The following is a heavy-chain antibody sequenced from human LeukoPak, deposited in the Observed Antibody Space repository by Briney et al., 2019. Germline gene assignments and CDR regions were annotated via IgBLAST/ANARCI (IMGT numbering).Heavy chain of an antibody. CDR3: ARGGELFTWNAFDI. J-gene: IGHJ3*02. D-gene: IGHD3-10*01. Sequence: GGSLRLSCAASGFTFSSYAMHWVRQAPGKGLEYVSAISSNGGSTYYANSVKGRFTISRDNSKNTLYLQMGSLRAEDMAVYYCARGGELFTWNAFDIWGQGTMVTVSS. CDR2: ISSNGGST. CDR1: GFTFSSYA. V-gene: IGHV3-64*01.